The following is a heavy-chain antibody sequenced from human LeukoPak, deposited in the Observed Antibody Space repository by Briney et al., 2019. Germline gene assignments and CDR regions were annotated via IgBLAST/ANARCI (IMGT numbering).Heavy chain of an antibody. Sequence: GESPKISCQGSGYSFTSYWISWDRQVPGKGPGLKGIIYPGDSDTRYSPPFQGKVTISADKSISTAYLKWSSLKASDTAMYYCASLSHESGYNYFDYWGQGTLVTVSS. CDR1: GYSFTSYW. CDR2: IYPGDSDT. V-gene: IGHV5-51*01. D-gene: IGHD3-3*01. J-gene: IGHJ4*02. CDR3: ASLSHESGYNYFDY.